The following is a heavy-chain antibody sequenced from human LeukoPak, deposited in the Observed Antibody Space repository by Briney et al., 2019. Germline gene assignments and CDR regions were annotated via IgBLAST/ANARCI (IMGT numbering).Heavy chain of an antibody. CDR3: VRDLIIVDTPGDDFDF. CDR1: GFTFSSYA. J-gene: IGHJ4*02. D-gene: IGHD3-22*01. CDR2: ISGSGGST. Sequence: GGSLRLSCAASGFTFSSYAMSWVRQAPGKGLEWVSAISGSGGSTYYADSVKGRFTISRDNSKNTLYLQMNSLRAEDTAVYYCVRDLIIVDTPGDDFDFWGLGTLVTVSS. V-gene: IGHV3-23*01.